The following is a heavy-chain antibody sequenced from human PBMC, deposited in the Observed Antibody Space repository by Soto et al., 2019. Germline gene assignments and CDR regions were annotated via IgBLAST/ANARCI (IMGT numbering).Heavy chain of an antibody. CDR2: INPQTGGT. V-gene: IGHV1-2*02. Sequence: ASVKVSCKASGYTFTGYYIHWVREAPGQGLEWMGWINPQTGGTSYGQKFQGRVTLSRDTSINTAYLELSRLRFDDAAVYFCARERYQVISDGMDVWGQGTTGTVSS. CDR1: GYTFTGYY. J-gene: IGHJ6*02. CDR3: ARERYQVISDGMDV. D-gene: IGHD2-2*01.